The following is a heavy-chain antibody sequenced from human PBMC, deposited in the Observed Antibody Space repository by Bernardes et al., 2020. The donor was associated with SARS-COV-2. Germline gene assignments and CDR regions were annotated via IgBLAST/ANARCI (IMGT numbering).Heavy chain of an antibody. D-gene: IGHD2-2*01. J-gene: IGHJ6*02. CDR1: GGTFSSYA. Sequence: SVKVSCKASGGTFSSYAISWVRQAPGQGLEWMGRIIPIFGTANYAQKFQGRVTITADESTSTAYMELSSLRSKDTAVYYCARGAVPVVPAAPFYYYGMDVWGQGTTVTVSS. CDR2: IIPIFGTA. V-gene: IGHV1-69*13. CDR3: ARGAVPVVPAAPFYYYGMDV.